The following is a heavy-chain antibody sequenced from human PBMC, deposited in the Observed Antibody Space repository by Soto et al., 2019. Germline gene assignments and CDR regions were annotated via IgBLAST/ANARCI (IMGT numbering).Heavy chain of an antibody. Sequence: EVRLLESGGGLVQPGGSLRLSCTASGFTLTAYAINWVRRAPGKGLEWVSATTGGAGLTYYADSVKGRFTISTDNARKSLYLQMNSLRPEDTGVYYCATGGIYYEAWGQGTLVTVSS. CDR2: TTGGAGLT. CDR3: ATGGIYYEA. V-gene: IGHV3-23*01. CDR1: GFTLTAYA. J-gene: IGHJ5*01. D-gene: IGHD1-26*01.